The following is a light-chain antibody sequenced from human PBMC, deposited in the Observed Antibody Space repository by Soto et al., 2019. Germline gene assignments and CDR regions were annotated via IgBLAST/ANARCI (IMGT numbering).Light chain of an antibody. J-gene: IGLJ3*02. V-gene: IGLV2-14*01. Sequence: QSALTQPASVSGSPGQSITISCNGTSSDIGDYNYVSWYQHHPGKAPKLMIYDVSNRPSVISNRFFGSKSGNTASLTISGLQAEDDANYYCSSYTSTSRLEVFGGGTKLTV. CDR2: DVS. CDR1: SSDIGDYNY. CDR3: SSYTSTSRLEV.